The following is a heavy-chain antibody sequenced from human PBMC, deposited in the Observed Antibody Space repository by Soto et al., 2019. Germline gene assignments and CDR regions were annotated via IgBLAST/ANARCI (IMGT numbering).Heavy chain of an antibody. D-gene: IGHD1-1*01. CDR1: GGSISSGGYF. J-gene: IGHJ4*02. CDR2: IFYSGTT. Sequence: QVQLQESGPGLVKPSQTLSLTCTVSGGSISSGGYFWSWIRQPPGKGLEWIGNIFYSGTTYYNPSPXIXXTISVDTSKNQFSLKLSSVTAADTAVYFCARGVLYWGQGTLVTVSS. CDR3: ARGVLY. V-gene: IGHV4-31*03.